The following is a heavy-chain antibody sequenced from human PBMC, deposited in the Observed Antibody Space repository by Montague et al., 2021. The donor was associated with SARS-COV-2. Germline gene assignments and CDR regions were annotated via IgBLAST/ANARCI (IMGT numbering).Heavy chain of an antibody. CDR3: AREFEGYFDL. CDR2: PDYTGGA. CDR1: GGSIGNCTYY. J-gene: IGHJ2*01. V-gene: IGHV4-39*07. D-gene: IGHD3-10*01. Sequence: SETLSLTCTVSGGSIGNCTYYWGWVRQAPGKGRDWIASPDYTGGAFYNPSRMSSVTKSFDTSKNQLSLNLASVTAADTAVYYCAREFEGYFDLWGRGTLVTVSS.